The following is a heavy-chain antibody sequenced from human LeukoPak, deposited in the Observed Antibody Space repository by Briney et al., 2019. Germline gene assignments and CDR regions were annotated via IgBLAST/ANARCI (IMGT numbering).Heavy chain of an antibody. CDR1: GYTFTGYY. J-gene: IGHJ3*02. V-gene: IGHV1-2*02. CDR2: INPNSGGT. D-gene: IGHD2-21*02. Sequence: GASVKVSCKASGYTFTGYYMHWVRQAPGQGLEWMGWINPNSGGTNYAQKFQGRVTMTRDTSMSTAYMELTRLRSDDTAVYYCARGANCGGDCFNDAFDIWGQGTMVIVSS. CDR3: ARGANCGGDCFNDAFDI.